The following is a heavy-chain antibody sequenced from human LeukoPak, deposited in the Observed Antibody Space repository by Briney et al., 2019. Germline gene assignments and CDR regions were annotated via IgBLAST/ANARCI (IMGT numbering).Heavy chain of an antibody. CDR2: ISSSSSYI. J-gene: IGHJ1*01. V-gene: IGHV3-21*01. CDR3: ARASGIAAAGTKYFQH. Sequence: GGSLRLSCAASGFTFSSYSMNWVRQAPGKGLEWVSSISSSSSYIYYADSVKGRFTISRDNAKNSLYPQMNSLGAEDTAVYYCARASGIAAAGTKYFQHWGQGTLVTVSS. CDR1: GFTFSSYS. D-gene: IGHD6-13*01.